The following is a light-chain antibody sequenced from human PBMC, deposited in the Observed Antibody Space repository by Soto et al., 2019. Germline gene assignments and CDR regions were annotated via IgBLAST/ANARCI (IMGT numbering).Light chain of an antibody. Sequence: EIVMTQSPATLSVSPGERATLSCRASQTVNSNLAWYQQKPGQAPRLLIYGASSRATGIPDRFSGSGSGTDFTLTISRLEPEDFAVYYCQQYGSSPTFGHGTKVDIK. CDR3: QQYGSSPT. V-gene: IGKV3-20*01. CDR2: GAS. CDR1: QTVNSN. J-gene: IGKJ1*01.